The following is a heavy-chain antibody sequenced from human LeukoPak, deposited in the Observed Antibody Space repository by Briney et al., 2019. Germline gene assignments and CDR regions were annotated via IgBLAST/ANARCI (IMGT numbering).Heavy chain of an antibody. CDR3: ARVATVSYQLRNVLRFLEWLPPGMDV. CDR2: IWYDGSNK. J-gene: IGHJ6*02. CDR1: GFTFSSYG. D-gene: IGHD3-3*01. Sequence: GGSLRLSCAASGFTFSSYGMHWVRQAPGKGLEWVAVIWYDGSNKYYADSVKGRFTISRDYSKNTLYLQMNSLRAEDTAVYYCARVATVSYQLRNVLRFLEWLPPGMDVWGQGTTVTVSS. V-gene: IGHV3-33*01.